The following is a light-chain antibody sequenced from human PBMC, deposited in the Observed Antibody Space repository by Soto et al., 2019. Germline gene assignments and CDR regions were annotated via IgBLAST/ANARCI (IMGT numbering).Light chain of an antibody. V-gene: IGKV3-20*01. CDR2: GIS. J-gene: IGKJ5*01. CDR3: QQLNSYPIT. CDR1: QSVSTSS. Sequence: EIVLTQSPGTLSLSPGERATLSCRASQSVSTSSLAWYQQKGGQAPRLLIYGISTRATDIPARFSGSGSGTEFTLTISSLQPEDFATYYCQQLNSYPITFGQWTRLEIK.